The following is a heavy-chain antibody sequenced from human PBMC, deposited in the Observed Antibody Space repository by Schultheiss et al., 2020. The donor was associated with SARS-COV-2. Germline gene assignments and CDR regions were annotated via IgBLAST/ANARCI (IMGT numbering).Heavy chain of an antibody. CDR1: GFTFNSYA. J-gene: IGHJ4*01. D-gene: IGHD3-22*01. V-gene: IGHV3-7*01. CDR2: IKGDGSEE. Sequence: GGSLRLSCAASGFTFNSYAMSWVRQAPGKGLEWVANIKGDGSEELYVDSVKGRFTISRDNARNSLYLQMHSLRAADTAVYYCARSIGYYFDTSGLWGHGTLVTVSS. CDR3: ARSIGYYFDTSGL.